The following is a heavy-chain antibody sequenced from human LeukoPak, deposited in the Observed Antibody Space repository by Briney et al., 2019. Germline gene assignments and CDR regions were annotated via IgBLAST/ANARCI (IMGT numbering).Heavy chain of an antibody. V-gene: IGHV3-48*02. Sequence: GGSLRLSCAASGFTFSNYNMNWVRQAPGKGLEWVSYISSRSTPIFYTDSVKGRFTISRDNAKNSLYLQMNSLRDEDTGVYYCARDHSSSWYLPRYWGQGTLVTVSS. CDR2: ISSRSTPI. J-gene: IGHJ4*02. CDR3: ARDHSSSWYLPRY. D-gene: IGHD6-13*01. CDR1: GFTFSNYN.